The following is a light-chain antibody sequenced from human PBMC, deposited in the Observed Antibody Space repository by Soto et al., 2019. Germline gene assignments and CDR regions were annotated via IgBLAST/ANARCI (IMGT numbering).Light chain of an antibody. CDR3: QQYGSSPPYT. CDR2: GAS. CDR1: QSVSSSY. Sequence: EIVLTQSPGTLSLSPGERATLSCRANQSVSSSYLAWYQQKPGQAPRLLIYGASSRATGIPDRFSGSGSGTDFTLTISRLEPEDFAVYYCQQYGSSPPYTFGQGTKLEIK. J-gene: IGKJ2*01. V-gene: IGKV3-20*01.